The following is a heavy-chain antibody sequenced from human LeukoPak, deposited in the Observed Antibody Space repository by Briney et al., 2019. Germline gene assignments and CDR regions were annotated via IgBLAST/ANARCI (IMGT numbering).Heavy chain of an antibody. CDR1: RFTFNNYW. D-gene: IGHD1-26*01. Sequence: PGGSLRLSCAASRFTFNNYWMSWVRQAPGKGLEWVANIKQDGSEKYYVDSVKGRFTISRDNAKNSLYLQMNSLRAEDTAVYYCARDRVGATDYFDYWGQGTLVTVSS. V-gene: IGHV3-7*03. CDR3: ARDRVGATDYFDY. J-gene: IGHJ4*02. CDR2: IKQDGSEK.